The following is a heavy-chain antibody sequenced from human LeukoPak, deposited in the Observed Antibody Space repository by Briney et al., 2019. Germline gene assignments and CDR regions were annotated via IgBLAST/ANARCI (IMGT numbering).Heavy chain of an antibody. CDR1: GYFISSGYY. CDR2: IYHSGST. D-gene: IGHD1-26*01. Sequence: SETLSLTCTVSGYFISSGYYWGWIRQPPGKGLEWIGSIYHSGSTYYNPSLKSRVSISVDTSKNQSSLKLSSVAAADTAVYYCARGRWELLRDDWFDPWGQGTLVTVSS. CDR3: ARGRWELLRDDWFDP. J-gene: IGHJ5*02. V-gene: IGHV4-38-2*02.